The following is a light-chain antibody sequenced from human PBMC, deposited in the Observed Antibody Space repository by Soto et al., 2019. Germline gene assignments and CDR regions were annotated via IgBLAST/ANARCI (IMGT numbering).Light chain of an antibody. CDR3: AVWDETLIEV. J-gene: IGLJ1*01. CDR2: SDD. CDR1: SSNIGSNS. Sequence: QSVLTQPPSASGTPGQTVTISGSGSSSNIGSNSVNWYQQLPGAAPSLLIYSDDQRPSGVPDRFSGSKSGTSASLAISGLQSEDEADYFCAVWDETLIEVFGTGTKVTVL. V-gene: IGLV1-44*01.